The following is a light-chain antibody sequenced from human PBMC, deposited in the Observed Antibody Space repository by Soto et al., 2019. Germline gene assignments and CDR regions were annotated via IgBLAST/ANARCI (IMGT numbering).Light chain of an antibody. CDR2: DAS. V-gene: IGKV3-11*01. J-gene: IGKJ3*01. CDR1: QSVSSY. Sequence: EIVLTQSPATLSLSPGERATLSCRASQSVSSYLAWYQQKPGQAPRLLIYDASNRATGIPARFSGSGSGTDFTLPIRSLEPEDFPVYYWKQRSNWPLVFPFGPGTKVDIK. CDR3: KQRSNWPLVFP.